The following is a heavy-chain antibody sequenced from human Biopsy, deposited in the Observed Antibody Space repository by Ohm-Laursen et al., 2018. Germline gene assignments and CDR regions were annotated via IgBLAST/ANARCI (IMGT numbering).Heavy chain of an antibody. J-gene: IGHJ6*02. D-gene: IGHD2-15*01. Sequence: GTLSLTCTVSGGSISNNNYYWGWIRQPPGKGLECIGNIHHSGSTNYNPSLKSRLTISVDTSKNQFSLKLSSVTAADTAVYYCARMDCSGGSCHYYSYGMGVWGQGATVTVSS. CDR2: IHHSGST. CDR3: ARMDCSGGSCHYYSYGMGV. CDR1: GGSISNNNYY. V-gene: IGHV4-39*07.